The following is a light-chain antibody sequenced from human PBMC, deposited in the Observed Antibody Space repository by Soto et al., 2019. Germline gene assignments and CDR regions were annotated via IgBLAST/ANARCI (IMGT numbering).Light chain of an antibody. CDR2: DVS. CDR3: SSYTSSSTVV. J-gene: IGLJ2*01. Sequence: QYALTQPASVSGSPGQSITISCTGTSSDVGGYNYVSWYQQHPGKAPKLMIYDVSNRPSGVSNRFPGSKSGNTASLTISGLQAEDEADHYCSSYTSSSTVVFGGGTKLTVL. V-gene: IGLV2-14*01. CDR1: SSDVGGYNY.